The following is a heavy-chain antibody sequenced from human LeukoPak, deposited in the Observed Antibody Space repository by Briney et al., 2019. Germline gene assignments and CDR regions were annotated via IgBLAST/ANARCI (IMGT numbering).Heavy chain of an antibody. D-gene: IGHD2-8*01. CDR2: IIPIFGTA. J-gene: IGHJ3*02. V-gene: IGHV1-69*13. CDR1: GGTFSSYA. CDR3: AREDIVLMAHAFDI. Sequence: SVKVSCKASGGTFSSYAISWVRQAPGQGLEWMGGIIPIFGTANYAQKFQGRVTITADESTSTAYMELSNLRSEDTAVYYCAREDIVLMAHAFDIWGQGTMVTVSS.